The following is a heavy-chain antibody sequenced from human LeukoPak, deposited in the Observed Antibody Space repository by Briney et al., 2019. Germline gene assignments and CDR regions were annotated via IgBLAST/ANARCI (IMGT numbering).Heavy chain of an antibody. CDR3: ARRYCSGGSCYSSLDY. J-gene: IGHJ4*02. V-gene: IGHV4-59*08. CDR1: GGSISSYY. CDR2: IYYSRST. D-gene: IGHD2-15*01. Sequence: SETLSLTCTVSGGSISSYYWSWLRQPPGKALEWIGYIYYSRSTNYNPSLKSRVTISVDTSKNQFSLKLSSATAADTAVYYCARRYCSGGSCYSSLDYWGEGSLVTVSS.